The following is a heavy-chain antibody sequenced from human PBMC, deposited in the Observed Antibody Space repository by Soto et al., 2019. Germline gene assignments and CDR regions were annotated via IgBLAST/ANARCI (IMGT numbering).Heavy chain of an antibody. J-gene: IGHJ5*01. CDR2: ISAYNGNT. CDR3: ARVVRGLRGNLFDS. V-gene: IGHV1-18*01. CDR1: GFTFSRHG. Sequence: APVKVSSKDSGFTFSRHGIRLVRQAPGQGLEWMGWISAYNGNTNYAQKLQGRVTMTTDTSTSTAYMELRSLRSDDTAVYYCARVVRGLRGNLFDSWGQGTLVTVSS. D-gene: IGHD4-17*01.